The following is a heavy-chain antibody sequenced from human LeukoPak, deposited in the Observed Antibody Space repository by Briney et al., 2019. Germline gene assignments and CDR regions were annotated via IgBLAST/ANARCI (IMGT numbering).Heavy chain of an antibody. Sequence: TSAETLSLTCTVSGGSISPYYWTWIRQPPGKGLEWIGYVYYSGSTNYNPSLKSRVTISLDTSKNQFSLKLSSVTAADMAVYYCARRLKIFGVGAGDAFDIWGQGTMVTASS. V-gene: IGHV4-59*01. CDR3: ARRLKIFGVGAGDAFDI. D-gene: IGHD3-3*01. J-gene: IGHJ3*02. CDR1: GGSISPYY. CDR2: VYYSGST.